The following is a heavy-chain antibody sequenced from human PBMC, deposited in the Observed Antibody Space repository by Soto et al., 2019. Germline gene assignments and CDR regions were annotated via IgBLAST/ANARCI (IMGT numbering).Heavy chain of an antibody. D-gene: IGHD3-3*01. CDR2: ISAYNGNT. CDR3: ARITILGLPWDS. CDR1: GYTFSSYG. J-gene: IGHJ4*02. Sequence: QVQLVQSGAEVKKPGASVKVSCKASGYTFSSYGISWVRQAPGQGLEWMGRISAYNGNTNYAQKFQGRVTMTTDTSTSTAYLQLRSLRSDDTAVYYCARITILGLPWDSSGQGTLVTVSS. V-gene: IGHV1-18*04.